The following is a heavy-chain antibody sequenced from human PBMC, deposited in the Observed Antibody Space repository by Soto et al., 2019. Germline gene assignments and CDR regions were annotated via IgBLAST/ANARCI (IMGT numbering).Heavy chain of an antibody. D-gene: IGHD3-10*01. CDR1: GGSISSGGYY. CDR3: ARGKRFGAYYFDY. J-gene: IGHJ4*02. V-gene: IGHV4-31*03. Sequence: QVQLQESGPGLVKPSQTLSLTCTVSGGSISSGGYYWSWIRQHPGKGLEWIGYIYYSGSTYYNPSLKSRVTISVDTSKNQFSLKLSSVTAANTAVYYCARGKRFGAYYFDYWGQGTLVTVSS. CDR2: IYYSGST.